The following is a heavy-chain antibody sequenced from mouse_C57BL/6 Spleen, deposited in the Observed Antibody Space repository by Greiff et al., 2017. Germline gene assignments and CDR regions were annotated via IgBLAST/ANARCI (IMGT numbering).Heavy chain of an antibody. CDR3: ARDEYFDV. Sequence: EVMLVESGGGLVKPGGSLKLSCAASGFTFSSYAMSWVRQTPEKRLEWVATISDGGSYTYYPDNVKGRFTISRDNAKNNLYLQMSHLKSEDTAMYYCARDEYFDVWGTGTTVTVSS. CDR1: GFTFSSYA. J-gene: IGHJ1*03. V-gene: IGHV5-4*01. CDR2: ISDGGSYT.